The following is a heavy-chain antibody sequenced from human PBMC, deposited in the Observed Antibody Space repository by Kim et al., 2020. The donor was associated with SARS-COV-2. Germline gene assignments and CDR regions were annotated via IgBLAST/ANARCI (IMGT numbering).Heavy chain of an antibody. CDR3: ARDRVGSSWYYAFDI. Sequence: GGSLRLSCAASGFTFSSYSMNWVRQAPGKGLEWVSSISSSSSYIYYADSVKGRFTISRDNAKNSLYLQMNSLRAEDTAVYYCARDRVGSSWYYAFDIWGQGTMVTVSS. J-gene: IGHJ3*02. V-gene: IGHV3-21*01. CDR1: GFTFSSYS. D-gene: IGHD6-13*01. CDR2: ISSSSSYI.